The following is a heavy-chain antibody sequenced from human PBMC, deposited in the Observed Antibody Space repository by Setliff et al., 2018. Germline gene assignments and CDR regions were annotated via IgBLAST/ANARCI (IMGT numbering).Heavy chain of an antibody. CDR2: FRPTGRT. Sequence: PSETLSLTCAVSGSAISRGHYWGWIRQPPGKGGLEWIGSFRPTGRTYYNPSPKSRVTISLDTPKNQFSLKLTSVTAADTAVYYCARHATYYYGSGNLPFDHWAQGSLVTVSS. J-gene: IGHJ4*02. D-gene: IGHD3-10*01. CDR1: GSAISRGHY. V-gene: IGHV4-38-2*01. CDR3: ARHATYYYGSGNLPFDH.